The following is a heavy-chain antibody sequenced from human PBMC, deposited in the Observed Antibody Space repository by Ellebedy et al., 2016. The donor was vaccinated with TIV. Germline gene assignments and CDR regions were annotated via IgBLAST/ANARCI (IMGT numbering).Heavy chain of an antibody. D-gene: IGHD1-7*01. CDR2: IYSSGRT. Sequence: MPSETLSLTCSVSGGSISSSSYYWGWIRQPPGKGLEWIGRIYSSGRTYYNPSLKSRVTIAADTSKNQFSLRLTSVTAADTALYYCARDGTSVAFDYWGQGTLVTVSS. V-gene: IGHV4-39*07. CDR1: GGSISSSSYY. J-gene: IGHJ4*02. CDR3: ARDGTSVAFDY.